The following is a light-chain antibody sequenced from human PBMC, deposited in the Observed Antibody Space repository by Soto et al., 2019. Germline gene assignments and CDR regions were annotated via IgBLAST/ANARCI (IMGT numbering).Light chain of an antibody. V-gene: IGKV1-9*01. Sequence: DIQLTQSPSFLSASVGDRVTITCRASQGISSYLAWYQQKPGKAPKLLIYAASTVQSGVPSRFSGSGSGTEFTLTISSLQPEDFATYYCQQLNSYHPTFGQGTKLEIK. CDR1: QGISSY. CDR3: QQLNSYHPT. CDR2: AAS. J-gene: IGKJ2*01.